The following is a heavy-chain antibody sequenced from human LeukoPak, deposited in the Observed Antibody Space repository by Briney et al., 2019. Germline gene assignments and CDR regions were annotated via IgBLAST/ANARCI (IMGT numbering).Heavy chain of an antibody. D-gene: IGHD4-11*01. J-gene: IGHJ5*02. V-gene: IGHV1-69*02. CDR3: ARSAYSNYPYNWFDP. CDR1: GGTFISYT. Sequence: ASVKVSCKASGGTFISYTISWVRQAPGQGLEWMGRIIPILGIANYAQKFQGRVTITADKSTSTAYMELSSLRSEDTAVYYCARSAYSNYPYNWFDPWGQGTLVTVSS. CDR2: IIPILGIA.